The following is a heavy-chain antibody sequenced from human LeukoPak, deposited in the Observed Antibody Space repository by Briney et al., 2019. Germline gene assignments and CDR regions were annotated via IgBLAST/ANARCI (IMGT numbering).Heavy chain of an antibody. J-gene: IGHJ4*02. CDR2: IYPGDSDT. V-gene: IGHV5-51*01. Sequence: GESLKISGKGSGYSFTSYWIGWVRQMPGKGLEWMGIIYPGDSDTRYSPSCQGQVTISADKSISTAYLQWSSLKASDTAMYYCARRHTYYYGSGSYYNFDYWGQGTLVTVSS. CDR3: ARRHTYYYGSGSYYNFDY. D-gene: IGHD3-10*01. CDR1: GYSFTSYW.